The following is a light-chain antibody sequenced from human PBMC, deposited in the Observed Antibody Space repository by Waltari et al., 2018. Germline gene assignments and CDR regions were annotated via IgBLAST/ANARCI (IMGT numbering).Light chain of an antibody. CDR3: LQDYKYPRT. V-gene: IGKV1-6*02. CDR1: QAIGND. Sequence: AIQMTQSPSSLSASVGDRFTLSCRASQAIGNDLGWYQQKPGTAPKLLIYAASTLQSGVPSRFSGSGSGTDFTLTISSLQPEDFATYYCLQDYKYPRTFGQGTKVEIK. CDR2: AAS. J-gene: IGKJ1*01.